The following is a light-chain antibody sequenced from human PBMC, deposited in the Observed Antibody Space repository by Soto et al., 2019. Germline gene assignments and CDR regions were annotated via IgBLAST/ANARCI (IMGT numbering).Light chain of an antibody. CDR3: DSYTSSRAYV. CDR2: EVS. Sequence: QSVLTQPASVSGSPGQSITISCTGTNSDLGSYNLVSWFQQHPGKVPKVMIHEVSNRPSGVSNRFSGSKSGNTASLTISGLQAEDEADYYCDSYTSSRAYVFGIGTKLTVL. CDR1: NSDLGSYNL. V-gene: IGLV2-14*02. J-gene: IGLJ1*01.